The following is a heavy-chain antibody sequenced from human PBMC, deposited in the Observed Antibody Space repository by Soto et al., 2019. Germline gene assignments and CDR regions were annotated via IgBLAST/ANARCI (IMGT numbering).Heavy chain of an antibody. D-gene: IGHD2-15*01. CDR3: ARDRNGYCSGGSCLGGMDV. Sequence: QVQLQESGPGLVKPSQTLSLTCTVSGGSISSGGYYWSWIRQHPGKGLEWIGYIYYSGSTYYNPSLKSRVTISVDTSKNQSSLKLSSVTAADTAVYYCARDRNGYCSGGSCLGGMDVWGQGTTVTVSS. CDR2: IYYSGST. V-gene: IGHV4-31*03. CDR1: GGSISSGGYY. J-gene: IGHJ6*02.